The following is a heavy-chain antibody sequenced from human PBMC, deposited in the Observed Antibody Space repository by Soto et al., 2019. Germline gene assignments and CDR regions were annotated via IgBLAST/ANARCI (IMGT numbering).Heavy chain of an antibody. CDR3: AKDHYYDSSGYP. Sequence: GGSLRLSCVGSGFIFSNNGMHWVRQTPGKGLEWVAFMSYDGSDTFYADSVKGRFTISRDNSKNTLFLHMSNLRAEDTAVYYCAKDHYYDSSGYPWGQGTLVTVSS. J-gene: IGHJ5*02. CDR1: GFIFSNNG. D-gene: IGHD3-22*01. CDR2: MSYDGSDT. V-gene: IGHV3-30*02.